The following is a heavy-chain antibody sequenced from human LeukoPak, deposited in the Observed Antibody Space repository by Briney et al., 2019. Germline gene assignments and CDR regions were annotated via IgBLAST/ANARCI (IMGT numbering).Heavy chain of an antibody. CDR3: AKGDFWSGYYRVVDY. J-gene: IGHJ4*02. Sequence: TGGSLRLSCAASGFTFSSYGMHWVRQAPGKGLEWVAFIRYDGSNKYYADSVKGRFTISRDNSKNTLYLQMNSLRAEDTAVYYCAKGDFWSGYYRVVDYWGQGTLVTVSS. CDR2: IRYDGSNK. V-gene: IGHV3-30*02. CDR1: GFTFSSYG. D-gene: IGHD3-3*01.